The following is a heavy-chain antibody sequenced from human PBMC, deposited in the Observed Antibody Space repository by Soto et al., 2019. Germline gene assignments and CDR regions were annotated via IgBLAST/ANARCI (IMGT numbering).Heavy chain of an antibody. J-gene: IGHJ5*02. CDR1: GFTFSSYS. D-gene: IGHD3-22*01. CDR2: ISSSSSTI. Sequence: GGSLRLSCAASGFTFSSYSMNWVRQAPGKGLEWVSYISSSSSTIYYADSVKGRFTISRDNAKNSLYLQMNSLRAEDTAVYYCARSYYYDSSGSLNWFDPWGQGTMVTVSS. CDR3: ARSYYYDSSGSLNWFDP. V-gene: IGHV3-48*01.